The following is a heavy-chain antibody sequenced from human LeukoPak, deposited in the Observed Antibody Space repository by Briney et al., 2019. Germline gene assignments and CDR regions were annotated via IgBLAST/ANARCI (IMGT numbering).Heavy chain of an antibody. D-gene: IGHD6-13*01. J-gene: IGHJ3*02. Sequence: ASVKVSCKASGYTFTSYGISWVRQAPGQGLEWMGWISAYNGNTNYAQKLQGRVTMTTDTSTSTAYMELRSLRSDDTAVYYCAREDSSSWSGDAFDIWGQGTMVTVSS. V-gene: IGHV1-18*01. CDR2: ISAYNGNT. CDR3: AREDSSSWSGDAFDI. CDR1: GYTFTSYG.